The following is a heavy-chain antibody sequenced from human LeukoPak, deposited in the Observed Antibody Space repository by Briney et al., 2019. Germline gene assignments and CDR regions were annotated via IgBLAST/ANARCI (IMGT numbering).Heavy chain of an antibody. CDR1: GFTFGDYA. V-gene: IGHV3-49*03. CDR3: TREVVRLGAFDI. Sequence: GSLRLSCTASGFTFGDYAMSWFRQAPGKGLEWVGFIRSKAYGGTTEYAASVKGRFTISRDDSKSIAYLQMNSLKTKDTAVYYCTREVVRLGAFDIWGQGTMVTVSS. D-gene: IGHD3-16*01. CDR2: IRSKAYGGTT. J-gene: IGHJ3*02.